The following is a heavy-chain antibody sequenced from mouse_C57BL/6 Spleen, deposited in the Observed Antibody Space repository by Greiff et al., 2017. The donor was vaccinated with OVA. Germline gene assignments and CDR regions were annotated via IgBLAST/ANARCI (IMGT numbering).Heavy chain of an antibody. Sequence: EVKLMESGEGLVKPGGSLKLSCAASGFTFSSYAMSWVRQTPEKRLEWVAYISSGGDYIYYADTVKGRFTISRDNARNTLYLQMSSLKSEDTAMYYCTRVGGSRYYYTMDYWGQGTSVTVSS. CDR3: TRVGGSRYYYTMDY. D-gene: IGHD1-1*01. J-gene: IGHJ4*01. V-gene: IGHV5-9-1*02. CDR2: ISSGGDYI. CDR1: GFTFSSYA.